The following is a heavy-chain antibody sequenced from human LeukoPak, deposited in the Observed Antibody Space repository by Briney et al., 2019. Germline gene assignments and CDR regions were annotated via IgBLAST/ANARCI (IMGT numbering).Heavy chain of an antibody. CDR2: IIPILGIA. Sequence: GASVKVSCKASGGTFSSYAISWVRQAPGQGLEWMGRIIPILGIANYAQKFQGRVTITADKSTSTAYMELSSLRSEDTAVYYCASPKYGDYDFDYWGQGTLVTVSS. V-gene: IGHV1-69*04. CDR3: ASPKYGDYDFDY. J-gene: IGHJ4*02. D-gene: IGHD4-17*01. CDR1: GGTFSSYA.